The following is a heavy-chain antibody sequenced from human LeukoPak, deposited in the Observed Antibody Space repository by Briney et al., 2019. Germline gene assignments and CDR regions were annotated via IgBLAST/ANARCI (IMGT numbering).Heavy chain of an antibody. CDR2: INPNNGGT. CDR3: ARGFRGIAAAGTGENY. Sequence: ASVKVSCKTSGYTFTDYYMHWVRQAPGQGLEWMGWINPNNGGTKFAQKFQGRVTMTTDTSVSTAYMELSSLRSEDTAVYYCARGFRGIAAAGTGENYWGQGTLVTVSS. J-gene: IGHJ4*02. V-gene: IGHV1-2*02. D-gene: IGHD6-13*01. CDR1: GYTFTDYY.